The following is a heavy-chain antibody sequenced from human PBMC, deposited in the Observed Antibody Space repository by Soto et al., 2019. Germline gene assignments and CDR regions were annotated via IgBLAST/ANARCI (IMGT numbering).Heavy chain of an antibody. CDR2: IYYSGSA. CDR3: ARGVGFGYYYYHMDL. J-gene: IGHJ6*02. CDR1: GDSVTSVSDY. V-gene: IGHV4-61*01. D-gene: IGHD3-10*01. Sequence: SETLSLTCTVSGDSVTSVSDYWSWIRQPPGKGLEWIGYIYYSGSADYNPSLGSRVTISIDTSKNQFSLKLTSVTAADAAVYYCARGVGFGYYYYHMDLWGQGTTVTVSS.